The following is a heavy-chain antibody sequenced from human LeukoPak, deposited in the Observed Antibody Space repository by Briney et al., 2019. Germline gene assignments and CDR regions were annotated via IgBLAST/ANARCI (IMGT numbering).Heavy chain of an antibody. Sequence: GGSLRLSCAASGFTFSSYTMSWVRQAPGKGLEWVSAISGSGGSTYYADSVKGRFTISRDNSKNTLYLQMNSLRAEDTAVYYCARFRGTMAQLTVVDVWGKGTTVTVSS. CDR3: ARFRGTMAQLTVVDV. V-gene: IGHV3-23*01. CDR2: ISGSGGST. D-gene: IGHD4/OR15-4a*01. J-gene: IGHJ6*04. CDR1: GFTFSSYT.